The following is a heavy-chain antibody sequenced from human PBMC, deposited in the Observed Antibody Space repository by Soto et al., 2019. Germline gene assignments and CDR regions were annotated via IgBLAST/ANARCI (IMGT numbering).Heavy chain of an antibody. J-gene: IGHJ4*02. CDR1: GFTSSSYV. CDR3: ARGVFYYYGSSGYSPAY. D-gene: IGHD3-22*01. Sequence: AGGSLRLSCEGSGFTSSSYVMHWVRQAPRKGLEWVALISFDGSKKNYADSVKGRFTISRDNSKNMMYLQMNSLRPEATAVYYCARGVFYYYGSSGYSPAYWGQGTLVTVSS. CDR2: ISFDGSKK. V-gene: IGHV3-30-3*01.